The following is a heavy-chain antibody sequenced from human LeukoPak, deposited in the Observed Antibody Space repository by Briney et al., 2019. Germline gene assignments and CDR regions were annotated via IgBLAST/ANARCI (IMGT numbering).Heavy chain of an antibody. CDR1: GFTVSSNY. V-gene: IGHV3-66*02. CDR3: ARYCSGVSCYHFDY. D-gene: IGHD2-15*01. J-gene: IGHJ4*02. Sequence: GGSLRLSCAASGFTVSSNYMSWVRQAPGKGLEWVSVIYSGGSTYYADSVKGRFTISRDNSKNTLYLQMNSLRAEDTAVYYCARYCSGVSCYHFDYWGQGTLVTVSS. CDR2: IYSGGST.